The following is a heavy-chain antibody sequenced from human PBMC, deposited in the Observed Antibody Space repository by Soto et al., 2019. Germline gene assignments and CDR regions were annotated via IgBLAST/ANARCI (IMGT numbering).Heavy chain of an antibody. Sequence: QVQLVESGGGVVQPGRSLRLSCAASGFTVSSYGMHWVRQAPGKGLEWVAVISRDGGTKYYADSVKGRFTISRDNSRNTLFLEMNSPRGGDMAVYYCTGEVASGYWGQGTLVTVSS. D-gene: IGHD2-8*02. CDR3: TGEVASGY. CDR1: GFTVSSYG. V-gene: IGHV3-30*03. CDR2: ISRDGGTK. J-gene: IGHJ4*02.